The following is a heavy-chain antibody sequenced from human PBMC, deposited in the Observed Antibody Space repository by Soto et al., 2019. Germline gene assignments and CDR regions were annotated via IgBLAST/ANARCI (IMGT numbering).Heavy chain of an antibody. CDR3: ASSTYYYDSSGLY. Sequence: ASVKVSCKASGYSFTSQYMHWVRRAPGQGLEWMGIINPLGGSTNYAEKFQGRVTMTRDTSTSTVYMELSSLRFEDTAVYYCASSTYYYDSSGLYWGQGTSVPVSS. J-gene: IGHJ1*01. V-gene: IGHV1-46*03. CDR2: INPLGGST. CDR1: GYSFTSQY. D-gene: IGHD3-22*01.